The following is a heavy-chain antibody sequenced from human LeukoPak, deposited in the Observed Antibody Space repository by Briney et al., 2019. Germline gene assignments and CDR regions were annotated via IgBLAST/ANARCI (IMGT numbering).Heavy chain of an antibody. D-gene: IGHD4-17*01. CDR1: GGSISSHY. Sequence: SETLSLTCTVSGGSISSHYWSWIRQPPGKGLEWIGYIYYSGSTNYNPSLKSRVTISVDTSKNQFSLKLSSVTAADTAVYYCARGSDYGDLFDYWGQGTLVTVSS. CDR2: IYYSGST. V-gene: IGHV4-59*11. CDR3: ARGSDYGDLFDY. J-gene: IGHJ4*02.